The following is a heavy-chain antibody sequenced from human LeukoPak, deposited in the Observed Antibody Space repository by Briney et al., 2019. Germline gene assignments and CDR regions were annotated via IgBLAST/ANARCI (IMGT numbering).Heavy chain of an antibody. CDR3: ARDRQSGSHLNFFDY. Sequence: GGSLRLSCAASGFTFSSYWMHWVRQAPGKGLEWVSSTTFSGDSTYYGDSVKGRFTVSRDNARNSLSLQMNSLRVEDTAVYYCARDRQSGSHLNFFDYWGQGALVTVSS. D-gene: IGHD1-26*01. J-gene: IGHJ4*02. V-gene: IGHV3-21*01. CDR2: TTFSGDST. CDR1: GFTFSSYW.